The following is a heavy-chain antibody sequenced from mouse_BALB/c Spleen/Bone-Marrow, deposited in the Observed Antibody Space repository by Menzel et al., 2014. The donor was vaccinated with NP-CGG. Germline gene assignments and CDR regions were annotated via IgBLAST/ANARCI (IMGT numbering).Heavy chain of an antibody. J-gene: IGHJ4*01. CDR3: ASRGDYSYAMDY. V-gene: IGHV1-80*01. Sequence: VKVVESGAELVRPGSSVKISCKASGYTFSNYWMNWMKQRPGQGLEWIGQIYPGDGDTNYIGKFTGKATLTADKSSSTAYMQLSSLTSEDSAVYFCASRGDYSYAMDYWGQGTSVTVSS. D-gene: IGHD1-1*01. CDR2: IYPGDGDT. CDR1: GYTFSNYW.